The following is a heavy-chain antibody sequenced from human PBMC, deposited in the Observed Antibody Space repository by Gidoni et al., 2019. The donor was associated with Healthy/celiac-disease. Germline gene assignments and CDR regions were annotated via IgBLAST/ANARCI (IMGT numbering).Heavy chain of an antibody. Sequence: QVQLQESGPGLVKPSQTLSLTCTVSGGSISSGGYDWSWIRQHPGKGLEWIGYIYYSGSTYYNPSLKSRVTISVDTSKNQFSLKLSSVTAADTAVYYCARVSDGGRVAGRQKDWYFDLWGRGTLVTVSS. J-gene: IGHJ2*01. CDR1: GGSISSGGYD. CDR2: IYYSGST. V-gene: IGHV4-31*03. CDR3: ARVSDGGRVAGRQKDWYFDL. D-gene: IGHD6-19*01.